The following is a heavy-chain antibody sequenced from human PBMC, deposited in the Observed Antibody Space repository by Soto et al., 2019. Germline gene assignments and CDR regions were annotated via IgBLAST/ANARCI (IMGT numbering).Heavy chain of an antibody. J-gene: IGHJ6*02. CDR2: ISSSSSYI. D-gene: IGHD3-10*01. Sequence: SLRLSCAASGFTFSSYSMNWVRHAPGKGLEWVSSISSSSSYIYYADSVKGRFTISRDNAKNSLYLQMNSLRAEDTAVYYCARDRPYYYGSGSYYSGMDVWGQGTTVTVSS. CDR1: GFTFSSYS. V-gene: IGHV3-21*01. CDR3: ARDRPYYYGSGSYYSGMDV.